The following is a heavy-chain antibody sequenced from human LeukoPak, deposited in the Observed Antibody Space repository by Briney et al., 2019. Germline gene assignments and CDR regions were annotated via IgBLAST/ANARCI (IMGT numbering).Heavy chain of an antibody. CDR3: AKQRSYSIDY. Sequence: GGSLRLSCAASGFTLSSYDMHWVRQAPGKGLEWVAVIWYDGSNKYYADSVKGRFTISRDNSKNTLYLQMNSLRAEDTAVYYCAKQRSYSIDYWGQGTLVTVSS. CDR1: GFTLSSYD. J-gene: IGHJ4*02. D-gene: IGHD1-26*01. CDR2: IWYDGSNK. V-gene: IGHV3-33*06.